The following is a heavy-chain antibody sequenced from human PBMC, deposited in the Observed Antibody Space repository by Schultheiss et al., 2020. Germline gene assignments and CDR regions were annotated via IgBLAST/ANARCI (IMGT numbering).Heavy chain of an antibody. J-gene: IGHJ5*02. CDR3: ARGITMVRGANWFDP. CDR1: GASISGYY. D-gene: IGHD3-10*01. V-gene: IGHV4-59*01. Sequence: SETLSLTCTVSGASISGYYWSWIRQPPGKGLEWIGFIYYSGSTNYNPSLKSRVTISVDTSKNQFSLKLSSVTAADTAVYYCARGITMVRGANWFDPWGQGTLVTVSS. CDR2: IYYSGST.